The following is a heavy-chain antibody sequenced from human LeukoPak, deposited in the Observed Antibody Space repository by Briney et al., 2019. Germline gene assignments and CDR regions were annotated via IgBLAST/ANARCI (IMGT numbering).Heavy chain of an antibody. J-gene: IGHJ3*02. CDR1: GFTFRNHG. V-gene: IGHV3-23*01. CDR3: ANPIAAADDAFDI. CDR2: VTTSGYNT. Sequence: GGSLRLSCAASGFTFRNHGMSWVRQAPGKGLEWVSSVTTSGYNTHYADSVKGRFTISRDNTKSTLFLQMNSLRAEDTAVYYCANPIAAADDAFDIWGQGTMVTVSS. D-gene: IGHD6-13*01.